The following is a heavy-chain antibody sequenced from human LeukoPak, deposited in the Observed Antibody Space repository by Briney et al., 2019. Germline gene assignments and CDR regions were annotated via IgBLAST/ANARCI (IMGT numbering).Heavy chain of an antibody. J-gene: IGHJ5*02. V-gene: IGHV3-20*04. CDR1: GFTFDDYG. CDR2: INWNGGST. D-gene: IGHD6-13*01. Sequence: GGSLRLSCAASGFTFDDYGMSWVRQAPGKGLEWVSGINWNGGSTGYADSVKGRFTISRDNAKNSLYLQMNSLRAEDTALYYCARSGIAAAGFPNWFDPWGQGTLVTVSS. CDR3: ARSGIAAAGFPNWFDP.